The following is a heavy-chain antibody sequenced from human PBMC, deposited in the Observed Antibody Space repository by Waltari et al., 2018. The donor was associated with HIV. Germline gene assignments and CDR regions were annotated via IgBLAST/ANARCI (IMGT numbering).Heavy chain of an antibody. Sequence: QVQLQESGPRLVKPSQTLSLTCTVPGGSISSGSYYWSWIRQPAGKGLEWIGRTYTSGSTNYNPSLKIRVTISVDTSRNEFSLRLSSVTAADTGVYYCARGIVGAKEKNNGMDVWGQGTTVTVSS. CDR3: ARGIVGAKEKNNGMDV. CDR1: GGSISSGSYY. J-gene: IGHJ6*02. D-gene: IGHD1-26*01. V-gene: IGHV4-61*02. CDR2: TYTSGST.